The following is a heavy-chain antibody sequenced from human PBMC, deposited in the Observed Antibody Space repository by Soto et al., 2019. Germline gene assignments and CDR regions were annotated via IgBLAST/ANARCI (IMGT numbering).Heavy chain of an antibody. Sequence: EVQLVESGGGLVQPGGSLRLSCAASGFTFSNYWMYWVRQAPGKGLVWVSRINSDGSVSSYADSVKGRLTISRDNVKNPLYLQMNSLRAEDTAVYYCARGDCVGGPCYSLAGSFYYYMDVWGKGTRVTVS. CDR1: GFTFSNYW. CDR3: ARGDCVGGPCYSLAGSFYYYMDV. J-gene: IGHJ6*03. D-gene: IGHD2-15*01. V-gene: IGHV3-74*01. CDR2: INSDGSVS.